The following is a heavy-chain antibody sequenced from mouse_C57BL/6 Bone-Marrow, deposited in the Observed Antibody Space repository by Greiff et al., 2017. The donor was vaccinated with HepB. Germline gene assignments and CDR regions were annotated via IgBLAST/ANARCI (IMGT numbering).Heavy chain of an antibody. CDR2: INPNNGGT. CDR3: AKKLYGNFDWYFDV. J-gene: IGHJ1*03. Sequence: EVQLQQSGPELVKPGASVKISCKASGYTFTDYYMNWVKQSHGKSLEWIGDINPNNGGTSYNQKFKGKATLTVDKSSSTAYMELRSLTSEDSAVYYCAKKLYGNFDWYFDVWGTGTTVTVSS. D-gene: IGHD2-1*01. V-gene: IGHV1-26*01. CDR1: GYTFTDYY.